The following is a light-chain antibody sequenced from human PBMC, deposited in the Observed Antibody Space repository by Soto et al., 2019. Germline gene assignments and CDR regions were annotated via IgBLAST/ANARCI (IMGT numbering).Light chain of an antibody. Sequence: EIVMTQSPGTLSVSPGERATLSCRASQSVSSNLAWYQQKPGQAPRLLIYGASTRATGIPARFSGSGSGTEFTLTISSLQSEDFAVYYCQQYNNWPPGPWTFGQGTKVEIK. V-gene: IGKV3-15*01. CDR2: GAS. CDR1: QSVSSN. J-gene: IGKJ1*01. CDR3: QQYNNWPPGPWT.